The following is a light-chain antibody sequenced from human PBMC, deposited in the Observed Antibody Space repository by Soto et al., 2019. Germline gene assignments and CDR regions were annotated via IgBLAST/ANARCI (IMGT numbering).Light chain of an antibody. Sequence: DIQVTQSPSSLSASVGDRVTITCRASQDISGHLAWYQQKPGKVPKLLIYEASTLQSGVPSRFSASGSGTDFTLTISSLQPEDVATYYCQKYNGTPRTVGQGTKVDLK. J-gene: IGKJ1*01. CDR2: EAS. V-gene: IGKV1-27*01. CDR1: QDISGH. CDR3: QKYNGTPRT.